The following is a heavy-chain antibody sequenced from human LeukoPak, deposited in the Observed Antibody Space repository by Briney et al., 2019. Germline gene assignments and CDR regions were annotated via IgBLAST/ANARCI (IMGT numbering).Heavy chain of an antibody. D-gene: IGHD2-2*01. V-gene: IGHV4-38-2*01. CDR3: ARQDIVVVPAAIAWFDP. CDR2: IYHSGST. J-gene: IGHJ5*02. Sequence: SETLSLTCAVSGYSISSGYYWGWSRQPPGKGVEWSGSIYHSGSTYYNPSLKRRVTISVDTSKNRFSLKLSSVTAADTAVYYCARQDIVVVPAAIAWFDPWGQGTLVTVSS. CDR1: GYSISSGYY.